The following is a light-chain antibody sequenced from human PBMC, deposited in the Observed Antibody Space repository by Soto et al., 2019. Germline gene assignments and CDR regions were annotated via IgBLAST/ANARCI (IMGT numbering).Light chain of an antibody. J-gene: IGLJ1*01. CDR2: DDD. CDR3: QVWDNSADHQGV. Sequence: SYELTQPPSVSVAPGQTARITCGGNKXGSKNMNWYQQKPGQAPVLVVYDDDDRPAGIPERFSGSASGDTATLTISRVEAGDEADYYCQVWDNSADHQGVFGSGTKGTVL. CDR1: KXGSKN. V-gene: IGLV3-21*02.